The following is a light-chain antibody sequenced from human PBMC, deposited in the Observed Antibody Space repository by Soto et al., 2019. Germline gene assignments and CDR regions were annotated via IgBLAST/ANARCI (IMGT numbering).Light chain of an antibody. CDR2: GAS. Sequence: EIVLTQSPGTLSLSPGERATLSCRASQSVSSSYLAWYQQKPGQAPRPLIYGASGRAAGIPDRFSGSGSGTDFTLTISRLEPEDSAVYYCEQYGSSPLFTFGPGTKVDIK. J-gene: IGKJ3*01. CDR1: QSVSSSY. V-gene: IGKV3-20*01. CDR3: EQYGSSPLFT.